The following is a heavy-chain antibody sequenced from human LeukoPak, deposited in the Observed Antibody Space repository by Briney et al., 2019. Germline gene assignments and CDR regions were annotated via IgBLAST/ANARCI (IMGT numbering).Heavy chain of an antibody. CDR3: ARYCSSTSCYTLDY. CDR1: GGSISSSSYY. D-gene: IGHD2-2*02. V-gene: IGHV4-39*07. J-gene: IGHJ4*02. CDR2: IYHSGSPY. Sequence: SETLSLTCSVSGGSISSSSYYWGWIRQPPGKGLEWIGSIYHSGSPYYYNPSLKSRVTISVDTSKNQFSLKLSSVTAADTAVYYCARYCSSTSCYTLDYWGQGTLVTVSS.